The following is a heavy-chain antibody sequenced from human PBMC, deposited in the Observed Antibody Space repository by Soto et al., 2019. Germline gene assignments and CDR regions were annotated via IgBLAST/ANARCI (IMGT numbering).Heavy chain of an antibody. J-gene: IGHJ4*02. V-gene: IGHV3-23*01. Sequence: GSLRLSCAASGFTFSSYAMTWVRQAPGKGLEWVSFISGSGGSRYYADSVKGRFTISRDNSKNTLYLQMDRLRAEDTAVYYCAKDTYYDSSGYDYEALFDFWGQGTLVTVSS. CDR3: AKDTYYDSSGYDYEALFDF. CDR1: GFTFSSYA. CDR2: ISGSGGSR. D-gene: IGHD3-22*01.